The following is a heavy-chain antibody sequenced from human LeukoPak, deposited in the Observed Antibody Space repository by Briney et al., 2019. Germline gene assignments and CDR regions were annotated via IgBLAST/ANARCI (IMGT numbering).Heavy chain of an antibody. Sequence: ASVKVSCKASNYSFPSYGISWVRQAPGQGLEWLGWINPYNGNTNSAQILQGRVTLTTDSSTTTAYMELRSLRSDDTAVYYCASCPSTKRWFDPWGQGTRVTVSS. CDR2: INPYNGNT. J-gene: IGHJ5*02. V-gene: IGHV1-18*01. CDR1: NYSFPSYG. D-gene: IGHD2-2*01. CDR3: ASCPSTKRWFDP.